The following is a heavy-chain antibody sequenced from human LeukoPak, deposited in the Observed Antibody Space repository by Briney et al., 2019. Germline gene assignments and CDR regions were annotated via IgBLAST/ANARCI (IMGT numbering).Heavy chain of an antibody. CDR3: VKEYHSRGFGAYFDY. CDR2: ISSDGSIK. J-gene: IGHJ4*02. V-gene: IGHV3-30*18. D-gene: IGHD3-3*01. Sequence: GGSLRLSCTASKFTFSHYGMQWVRQAPGKGLEWVAVISSDGSIKVFADSVKGRFTLSRDNSINTVDLQMNSLRAEDTAVYYCVKEYHSRGFGAYFDYWGQGTLVTVSS. CDR1: KFTFSHYG.